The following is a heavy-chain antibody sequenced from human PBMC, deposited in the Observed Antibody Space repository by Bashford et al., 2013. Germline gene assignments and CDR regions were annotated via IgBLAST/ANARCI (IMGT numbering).Heavy chain of an antibody. CDR3: ARSHGSRRGDAFDI. CDR2: ISSDSSYI. Sequence: VRQAPGKGLEWVSSISSDSSYIYYADSVKGRFTISRDNAENTLLVYLQMNSLRAEDTAGYYCARSHGSRRGDAFDIWGQGTMVTVS. J-gene: IGHJ3*02. V-gene: IGHV3-21*06. D-gene: IGHD3-10*01.